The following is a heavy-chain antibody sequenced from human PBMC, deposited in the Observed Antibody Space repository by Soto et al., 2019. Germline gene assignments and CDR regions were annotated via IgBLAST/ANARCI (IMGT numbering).Heavy chain of an antibody. V-gene: IGHV3-48*03. J-gene: IGHJ3*02. Sequence: GGSLRLSCAASGFTFSSYEMNWVRQARGKGLEWVSYISSSGSTIYYADSVKGRFTISRDNAKNSLYLQMNSLRAEDTAVYYCAREAPLGYCSGGSCYLDAFDIWGQGTMVTVSS. CDR2: ISSSGSTI. D-gene: IGHD2-15*01. CDR3: AREAPLGYCSGGSCYLDAFDI. CDR1: GFTFSSYE.